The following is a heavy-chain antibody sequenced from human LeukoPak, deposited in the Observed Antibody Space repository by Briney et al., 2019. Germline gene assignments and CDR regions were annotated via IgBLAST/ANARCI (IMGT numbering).Heavy chain of an antibody. CDR2: INPNSGGT. D-gene: IGHD2-15*01. V-gene: IGHV1-2*02. J-gene: IGHJ4*02. CDR3: ARAPLGRDVVVVAVY. CDR1: GYTFTGYY. Sequence: ASVKVSCKASGYTFTGYYMHWVRQAPGQGLEWMGWINPNSGGTNYAQKFQGRVTMTRDTFISTAYMELSRLRSDDTAVYYCARAPLGRDVVVVAVYWGQGTLVTVSS.